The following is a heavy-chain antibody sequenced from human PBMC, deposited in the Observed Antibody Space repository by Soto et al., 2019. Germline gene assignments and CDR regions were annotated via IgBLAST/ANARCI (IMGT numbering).Heavy chain of an antibody. J-gene: IGHJ4*02. D-gene: IGHD3-22*01. CDR2: ISGSGGST. CDR1: GFTFSSYA. CDR3: AKDSVPNYYDSSGSGYFDY. V-gene: IGHV3-23*01. Sequence: PGGSLRLSCAASGFTFSSYAMSWVRQAPGKGLEWVSAISGSGGSTYYADSVKGRFTISRDNSKNTLYLQMNSLRAEDTAVYYCAKDSVPNYYDSSGSGYFDYWGQGTLVTVSS.